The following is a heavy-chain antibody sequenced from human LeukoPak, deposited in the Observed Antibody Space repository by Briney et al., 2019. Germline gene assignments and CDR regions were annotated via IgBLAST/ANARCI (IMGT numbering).Heavy chain of an antibody. CDR1: GYTFTGYY. Sequence: EASVKVSCKASGYTFTGYYMHWVRQAPGQGLEWMGWINPNSGGTNYAQKFQGRVTMTRDTSITTAYMELSRLRSDDTAVYYCARGPNYSNYGSAYYYMDVWGKGTTVTVSS. CDR3: ARGPNYSNYGSAYYYMDV. J-gene: IGHJ6*03. D-gene: IGHD4-11*01. CDR2: INPNSGGT. V-gene: IGHV1-2*02.